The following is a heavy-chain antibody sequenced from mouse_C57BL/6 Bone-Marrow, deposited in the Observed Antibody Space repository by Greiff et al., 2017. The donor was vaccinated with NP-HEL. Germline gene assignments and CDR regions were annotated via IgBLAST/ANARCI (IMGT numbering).Heavy chain of an antibody. CDR1: GYTFTSYW. V-gene: IGHV1-64*01. D-gene: IGHD1-1*01. J-gene: IGHJ3*01. CDR3: AREYYYYGSSYVFAY. CDR2: IHPNSGST. Sequence: QVQLKESGAELVKPGASVKLSCKASGYTFTSYWMHWVKQRPGQGLEWIGMIHPNSGSTNYNEKFKSKATLTVDKSSSTAYMQLSSLTSEDSAVYYCAREYYYYGSSYVFAYWGQGTLVTVSA.